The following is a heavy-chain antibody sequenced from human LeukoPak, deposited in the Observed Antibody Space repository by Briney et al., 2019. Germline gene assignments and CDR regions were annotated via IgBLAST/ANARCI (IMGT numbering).Heavy chain of an antibody. Sequence: ASVKVSCKASGYTFTGYYMHWVRQAPGQGLEWMGWINPKSGGTNYAQKFQGRVTMTRDTSISTAYMELSRLRSDDTAVYYCARAMVRGVIITVNDAFDIWGQGTMVTVSS. D-gene: IGHD3-10*01. CDR3: ARAMVRGVIITVNDAFDI. J-gene: IGHJ3*02. CDR2: INPKSGGT. V-gene: IGHV1-2*02. CDR1: GYTFTGYY.